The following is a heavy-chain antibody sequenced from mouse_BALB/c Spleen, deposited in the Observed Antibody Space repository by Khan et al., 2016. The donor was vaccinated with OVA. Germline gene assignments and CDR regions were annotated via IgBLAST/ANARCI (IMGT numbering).Heavy chain of an antibody. CDR2: ISTYSGST. CDR3: ARPAYDGYYDY. D-gene: IGHD2-3*01. J-gene: IGHJ2*01. Sequence: QVQLQQSGPELVRPGVSVKISCKGSGYTFTDYAMSWVKQSHAKSLAWLGLISTYSGSTNYNQKFTGKVTMTVDKSSSAAYMELARLTSEDSAIYYCARPAYDGYYDYWGQGTALIVSS. CDR1: GYTFTDYA. V-gene: IGHV1S137*01.